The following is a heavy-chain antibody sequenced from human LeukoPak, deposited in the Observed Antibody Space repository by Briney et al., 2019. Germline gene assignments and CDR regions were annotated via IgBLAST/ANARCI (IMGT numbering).Heavy chain of an antibody. CDR2: ISYDGSNK. CDR1: GFTFSSYG. V-gene: IGHV3-30*03. D-gene: IGHD3-22*01. Sequence: PGGSLRLSCAASGFTFSSYGMHWVRQAPGKGLEWVAVISYDGSNKYYADSVKGRFTISRDNSKNTLYQQMNSLRAEDTAVYYCARVGSSGNYYYYGMDVWGQGTTVTVSS. CDR3: ARVGSSGNYYYYGMDV. J-gene: IGHJ6*02.